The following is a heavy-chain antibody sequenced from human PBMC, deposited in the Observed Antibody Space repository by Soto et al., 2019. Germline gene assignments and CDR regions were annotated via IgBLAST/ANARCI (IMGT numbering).Heavy chain of an antibody. CDR1: GGTFSSYA. CDR2: IIPIFGTA. Sequence: SVKVSCKASGGTFSSYAISWVRQAPGQGLEWMGGIIPIFGTANYAQKFQGRVTITADKSTSTAYMELSSLRSEDTAVYYCARATLYYDSSGYCFDYWGQGTLVTVSS. V-gene: IGHV1-69*06. J-gene: IGHJ4*02. CDR3: ARATLYYDSSGYCFDY. D-gene: IGHD3-22*01.